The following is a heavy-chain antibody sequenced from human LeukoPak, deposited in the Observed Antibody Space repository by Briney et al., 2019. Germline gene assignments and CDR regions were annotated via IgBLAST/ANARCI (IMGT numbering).Heavy chain of an antibody. J-gene: IGHJ4*02. CDR1: GLTSKNYA. Sequence: GTSLRLSCVASGLTSKNYAMHWVRQTPDKGLEWVAVISDEETYRFHADSVKGRFTISRDSSMDTLYLFMNNLRVDDTAKYYCVREWPPEGGIEAGGLHYWGQGTLVIVSS. CDR2: ISDEETYR. V-gene: IGHV3-30*04. CDR3: VREWPPEGGIEAGGLHY. D-gene: IGHD2-21*01.